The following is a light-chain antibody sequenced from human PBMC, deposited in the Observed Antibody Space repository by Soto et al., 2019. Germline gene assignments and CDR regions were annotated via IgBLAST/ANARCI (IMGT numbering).Light chain of an antibody. CDR3: QQYGSSPWT. CDR2: GAS. J-gene: IGKJ1*01. V-gene: IGKV3-20*01. CDR1: QSVPSN. Sequence: EIVLTQSPGTLSLSPSERXALXCRASQSVPSNLAWYQQKPGQAPRLLIYGASSRATGIPDRFSGSGSGTDFTLTISRLEPEDFAVYYCQQYGSSPWTFGQGTKVDIK.